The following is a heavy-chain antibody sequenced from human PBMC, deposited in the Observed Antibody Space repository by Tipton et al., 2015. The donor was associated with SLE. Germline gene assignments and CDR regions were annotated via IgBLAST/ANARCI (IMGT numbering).Heavy chain of an antibody. Sequence: QLVQSGGDLVQPGGSLRLSCAASGFSFSTYPMSWVRQAPGKGLEWVAPPSYDGINKDYADSVRGRFTVSRDNAKNTLYLQMNNLRPEDTAVYYCARAPGYGPKVPSYYYFYMDVWGKGTTVTVSS. CDR1: GFSFSTYP. D-gene: IGHD5-18*01. CDR3: ARAPGYGPKVPSYYYFYMDV. CDR2: PSYDGINK. V-gene: IGHV3-30*01. J-gene: IGHJ6*03.